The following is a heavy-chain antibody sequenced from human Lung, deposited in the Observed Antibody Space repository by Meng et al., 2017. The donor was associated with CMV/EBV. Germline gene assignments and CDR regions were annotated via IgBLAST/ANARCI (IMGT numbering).Heavy chain of an antibody. J-gene: IGHJ4*02. CDR2: MYHSGTT. CDR3: ATQESRDGHNPY. CDR1: GGSISSSYW. Sequence: QLPGPGPGLVKPSGTLSLTCVVSGGSISSSYWWTWVRQSPGKGLEWIGEMYHSGTTNYNPSLKSRVTISMGKSNNQLSLKLNSVTAADTAVYYCATQESRDGHNPYWGQGTLVTVSS. D-gene: IGHD5-24*01. V-gene: IGHV4-4*02.